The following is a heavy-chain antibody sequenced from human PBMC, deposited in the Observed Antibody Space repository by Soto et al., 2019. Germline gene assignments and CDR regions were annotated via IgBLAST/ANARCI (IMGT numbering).Heavy chain of an antibody. CDR2: INPDGSRI. J-gene: IGHJ5*02. D-gene: IGHD2-8*02. CDR3: ARVPVGAYGKFDP. V-gene: IGHV3-74*01. Sequence: EVQLVESGGGLVQAGGSLRLSCAASGFALSSYWMHWVRRVPGKGLVWVSRINPDGSRIDYADSVRGRFTISRDNAKNTLFLQMNNLRAEDTALYHCARVPVGAYGKFDPWGQGTIVTVSS. CDR1: GFALSSYW.